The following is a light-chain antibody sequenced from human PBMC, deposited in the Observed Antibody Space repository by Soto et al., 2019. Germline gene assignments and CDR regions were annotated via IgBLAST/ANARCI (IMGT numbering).Light chain of an antibody. Sequence: DIRMTQSPLSLSASVGDTVTITCRASQDISNFLNWYQQRAGEAPKLLIFAAASLQSGVPSRFSGITSGTEFTLTIGSLQPEDFATYYCQQSYNIPYTFGQGTKVDIK. CDR1: QDISNF. J-gene: IGKJ2*01. V-gene: IGKV1-39*01. CDR2: AAA. CDR3: QQSYNIPYT.